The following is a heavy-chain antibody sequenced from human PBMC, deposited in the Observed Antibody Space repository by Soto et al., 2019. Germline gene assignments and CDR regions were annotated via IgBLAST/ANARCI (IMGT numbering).Heavy chain of an antibody. V-gene: IGHV2-70*04. J-gene: IGHJ3*02. CDR3: ARIHYYDSSGFGDAFDI. Sequence: SGPTLVNPTPPLTLTCTFSGFSLSTSGMRVSWIRQPPGKALEWLARIDWDDDKFYSTSLKTRLTISKDTSKNQVVLTMTNMDPVDTATYYCARIHYYDSSGFGDAFDIWGQGTMVTVSS. D-gene: IGHD3-22*01. CDR2: IDWDDDK. CDR1: GFSLSTSGMR.